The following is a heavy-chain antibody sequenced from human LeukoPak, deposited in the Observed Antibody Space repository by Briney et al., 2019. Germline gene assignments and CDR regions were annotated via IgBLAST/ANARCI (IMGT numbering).Heavy chain of an antibody. D-gene: IGHD6-19*01. V-gene: IGHV3-74*01. CDR1: GFIFSSYW. Sequence: GGSLRLSCAASGFIFSSYWMHWVRQAPGKGLVWVSRINSDGSSTSYADSVKGRFTISRDNAKNTLYLQMNSLRVEDTAVYYCARDLEQWLTDGDYWGQGTLVTVSS. CDR2: INSDGSST. CDR3: ARDLEQWLTDGDY. J-gene: IGHJ4*02.